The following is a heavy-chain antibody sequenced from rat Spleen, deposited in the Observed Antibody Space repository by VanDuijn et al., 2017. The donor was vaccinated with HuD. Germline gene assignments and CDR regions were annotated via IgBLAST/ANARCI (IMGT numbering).Heavy chain of an antibody. Sequence: EVQLVESGGGLVQPGRSLKLSCAASGFTFSNYGMAWVRQTPTKGLEWVASISTGGGNTYYRDPVKGRFTIPRVNAKNTQYLQMDSRRSEDTATYYCARLRPINYGGSYYFDYWGQGVMVTVSS. D-gene: IGHD1-11*01. CDR1: GFTFSNYG. J-gene: IGHJ2*01. V-gene: IGHV5S14*01. CDR2: ISTGGGNT. CDR3: ARLRPINYGGSYYFDY.